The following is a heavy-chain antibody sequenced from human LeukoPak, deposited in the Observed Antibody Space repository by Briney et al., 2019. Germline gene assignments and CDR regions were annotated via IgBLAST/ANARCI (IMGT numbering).Heavy chain of an antibody. Sequence: PSETLSLTCTVPGGSISSYYWSWIRQPPGKGLEWIGYIYYSGSTNYNSSLKSRVTISVDTSKNQFSLKLSSVTAADTAVYYCARVRYYYYGMDVWGQGTTVTVSS. CDR2: IYYSGST. V-gene: IGHV4-59*01. J-gene: IGHJ6*02. CDR1: GGSISSYY. CDR3: ARVRYYYYGMDV.